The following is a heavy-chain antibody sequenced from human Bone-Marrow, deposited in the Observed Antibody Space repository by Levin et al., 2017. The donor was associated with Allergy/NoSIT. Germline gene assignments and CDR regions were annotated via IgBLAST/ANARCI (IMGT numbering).Heavy chain of an antibody. V-gene: IGHV4-59*01. D-gene: IGHD3-22*01. Sequence: SQTLSLTCTVSGASISSYYWTWIRQPPGKGLEWIGYIYHSGSSNYNPSLQSRVSISLDASKNQFSLKLSSVTAADTAVYYCARGTYYYYDSSGYLFWFDPWGQGTLVTVSS. CDR3: ARGTYYYYDSSGYLFWFDP. J-gene: IGHJ5*02. CDR1: GASISSYY. CDR2: IYHSGSS.